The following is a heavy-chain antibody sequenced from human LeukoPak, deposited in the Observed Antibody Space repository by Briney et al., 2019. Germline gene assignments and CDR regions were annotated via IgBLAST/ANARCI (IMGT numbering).Heavy chain of an antibody. V-gene: IGHV3-21*01. CDR3: ARAKPPRWTPFSDY. J-gene: IGHJ4*02. D-gene: IGHD2/OR15-2a*01. CDR2: ISSSSSYI. CDR1: GFTFSSYS. Sequence: GGSLRLSCAASGFTFSSYSTNWVRQAPGKGLEWVSSISSSSSYIYYADSVKGRFTISRDNAKNSLYLQMNSLRAEDTAVYYCARAKPPRWTPFSDYWGQGTLVTVSS.